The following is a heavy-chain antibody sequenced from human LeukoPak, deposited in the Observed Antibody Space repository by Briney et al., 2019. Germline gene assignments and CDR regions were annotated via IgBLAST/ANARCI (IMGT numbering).Heavy chain of an antibody. J-gene: IGHJ4*02. CDR3: AREGWIQLWWQSPYCFDY. Sequence: PGGSLRLSCATSGFTFSNYAMSWVRHAPGKGLEWVSALSGSGRTTYYADSVKGRFTISRDNSKNTLFLEMNSLRAEDTAVYYCAREGWIQLWWQSPYCFDYWGQGTLVTVSS. CDR1: GFTFSNYA. D-gene: IGHD5-18*01. CDR2: LSGSGRTT. V-gene: IGHV3-23*01.